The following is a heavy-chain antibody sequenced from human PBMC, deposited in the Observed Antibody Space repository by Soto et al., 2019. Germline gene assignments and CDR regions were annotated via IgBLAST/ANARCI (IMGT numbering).Heavy chain of an antibody. Sequence: QVQLVQSGAEVKKPGASVKVSCKASGYTFTSYGISWVRQAPGQGLEWMGWISAYNGNTNYAQKLQGRVTKTTDTSASTAYMELRSLSSDDTAVYYCARHSWFEYYRLGMDVWGQGTTVTVSS. D-gene: IGHD3-10*01. V-gene: IGHV1-18*01. J-gene: IGHJ6*02. CDR1: GYTFTSYG. CDR2: ISAYNGNT. CDR3: ARHSWFEYYRLGMDV.